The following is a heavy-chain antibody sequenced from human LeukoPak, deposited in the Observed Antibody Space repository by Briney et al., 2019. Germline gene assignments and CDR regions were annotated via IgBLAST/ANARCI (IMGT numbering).Heavy chain of an antibody. D-gene: IGHD2-21*01. V-gene: IGHV1-8*01. J-gene: IGHJ5*02. Sequence: ASVKVSCKASGYTFTSYDINWVRQATGQGLEWMGWMNPNSGNTGYAQKFQGRVTMTRNTSISTAYMELSSLRSEDTAVYYCARSHLFRYWFDPWGQGTLVTVSS. CDR3: ARSHLFRYWFDP. CDR1: GYTFTSYD. CDR2: MNPNSGNT.